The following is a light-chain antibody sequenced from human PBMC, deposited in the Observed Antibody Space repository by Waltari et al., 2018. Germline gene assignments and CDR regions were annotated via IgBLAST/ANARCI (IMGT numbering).Light chain of an antibody. J-gene: IGLJ2*01. CDR1: ALQKQY. CDR2: QDT. V-gene: IGLV3-25*03. CDR3: HSADFSGNFRV. Sequence: YELTQSPSISVSPGQTARITCSGDALQKQYSYWYHPRPGQAPSLVIYQDTERPSGIPERFSGSSSGTTVTLTISDVQAEDEGDYYCHSADFSGNFRVFGGGTRLTV.